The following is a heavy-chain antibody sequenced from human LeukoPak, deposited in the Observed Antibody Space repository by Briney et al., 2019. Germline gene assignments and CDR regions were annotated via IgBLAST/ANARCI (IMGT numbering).Heavy chain of an antibody. CDR2: ISGSGGST. J-gene: IGHJ4*02. Sequence: GGSLRLSCAASGFTFSISAMSWVRQAPGKGLEWVSTISGSGGSTYYADSVKGRLTISRDNSKNTLYLQMNSLRAEDTAVYYCAKDPDCTSGICHTFFDYWGQGTLVTVSS. CDR1: GFTFSISA. D-gene: IGHD2-8*01. CDR3: AKDPDCTSGICHTFFDY. V-gene: IGHV3-23*01.